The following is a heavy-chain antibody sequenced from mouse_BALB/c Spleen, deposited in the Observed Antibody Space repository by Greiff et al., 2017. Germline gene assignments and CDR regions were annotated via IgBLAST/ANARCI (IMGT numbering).Heavy chain of an antibody. V-gene: IGHV1-80*01. CDR1: GYAFSSYW. J-gene: IGHJ1*01. CDR2: IYPGDGDT. Sequence: QVQLQQSGAELVRPGSSVKISCKASGYAFSSYWMYWVKQRPGQGLEWLGQIYPGDGDTNYNGKFKGKATLTADKSSSTAYMQLSSLTSEDSAVYFCVDGNYGDWYFDVWGAGTTVTVSS. CDR3: VDGNYGDWYFDV. D-gene: IGHD2-1*01.